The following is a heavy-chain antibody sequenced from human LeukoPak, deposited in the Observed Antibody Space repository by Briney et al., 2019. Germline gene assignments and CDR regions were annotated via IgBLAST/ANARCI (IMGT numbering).Heavy chain of an antibody. CDR2: ISYDGSNK. V-gene: IGHV3-30*18. D-gene: IGHD1-26*01. J-gene: IGHJ4*02. CDR3: AKGLEEVGATGSDY. Sequence: GRSLRLSCAASGFTFSSYGMHWVRQAPGKGLEWVAVISYDGSNKYYADSVKGRFTISRDNSKNTLYLQMNGLRAEDTAVYYCAKGLEEVGATGSDYWGQGTLVTVSS. CDR1: GFTFSSYG.